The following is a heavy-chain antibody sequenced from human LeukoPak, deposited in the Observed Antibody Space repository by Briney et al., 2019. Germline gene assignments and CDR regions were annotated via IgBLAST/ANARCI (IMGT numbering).Heavy chain of an antibody. CDR1: GFTFSSYS. CDR2: ISSSSSYI. CDR3: AARDIVATISSNVDY. D-gene: IGHD5-12*01. Sequence: GGSLRLSCAASGFTFSSYSMNWVRQAPGKGLEWVSSISSSSSYIYYADSVKGRFTISRDNAKNSLYLQMNSLRAEDTAVYYCAARDIVATISSNVDYWGQGTLVTVSS. V-gene: IGHV3-21*01. J-gene: IGHJ4*02.